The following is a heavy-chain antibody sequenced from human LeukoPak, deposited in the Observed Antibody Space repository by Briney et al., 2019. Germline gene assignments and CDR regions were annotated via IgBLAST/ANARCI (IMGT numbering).Heavy chain of an antibody. Sequence: SETLSLTCAVYGGSFSGYYWSWIRQPLGKGLEWIGEINHSGSTNYNPSLKSRVTISVDTSKNQFSLKLSSVTAADTAVYYCARDVDYGGNSNWGQGTLVTVSS. D-gene: IGHD4-23*01. V-gene: IGHV4-34*01. CDR1: GGSFSGYY. J-gene: IGHJ4*02. CDR3: ARDVDYGGNSN. CDR2: INHSGST.